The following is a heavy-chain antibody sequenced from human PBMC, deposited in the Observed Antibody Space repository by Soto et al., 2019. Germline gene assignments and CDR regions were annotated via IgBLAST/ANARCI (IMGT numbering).Heavy chain of an antibody. J-gene: IGHJ4*02. CDR2: IKVSTGIT. Sequence: QVQLMQSGAEVKEPGASVKVSCKASGYTFVNHGVSWVRQAPGQGLEWMGWIKVSTGITNYAGNFQGRVTMTTDTSTSTVYMQLRSLRSADTAVYFCARHYSSDWHFVFDSCVQGTRVTVSS. D-gene: IGHD6-19*01. CDR3: ARHYSSDWHFVFDS. V-gene: IGHV1-18*01. CDR1: GYTFVNHG.